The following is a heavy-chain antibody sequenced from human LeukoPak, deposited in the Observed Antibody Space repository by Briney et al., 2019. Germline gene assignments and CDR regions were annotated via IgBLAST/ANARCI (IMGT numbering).Heavy chain of an antibody. V-gene: IGHV5-51*01. CDR2: IYPGDSDI. J-gene: IGHJ4*02. D-gene: IGHD1-14*01. CDR1: GYTFTTSW. Sequence: GESLKISCKGSGYTFTTSWIAWVRQMPGKGLEWMGIIYPGDSDIRYSPAFQGQVTISADKSINTAYLQWSSLRASDTAIYYCAKLSATYHLDYWGQGTLVTVSS. CDR3: AKLSATYHLDY.